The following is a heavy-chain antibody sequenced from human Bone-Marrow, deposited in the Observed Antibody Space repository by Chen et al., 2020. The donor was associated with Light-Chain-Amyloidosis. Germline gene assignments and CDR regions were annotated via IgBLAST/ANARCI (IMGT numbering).Heavy chain of an antibody. V-gene: IGHV3-30*02. Sequence: QVQLVESGGGVVQPGGSLRLSCAASGFTFSSYDMHWVRQAPGKGLEWVAFIRYDGSNKYYADFVKGRFTISRDNSKNTLYLQMNSLRAEDTAVYYCARYSSVWLHFDYWGQGTLVTVSS. CDR1: GFTFSSYD. CDR3: ARYSSVWLHFDY. D-gene: IGHD6-19*01. J-gene: IGHJ4*02. CDR2: IRYDGSNK.